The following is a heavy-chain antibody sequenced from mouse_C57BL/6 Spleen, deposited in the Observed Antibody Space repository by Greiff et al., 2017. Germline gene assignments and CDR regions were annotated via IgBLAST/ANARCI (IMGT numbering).Heavy chain of an antibody. Sequence: QVQLQQPGAELVRPGTSVKLSCKASGYTFTSYWMHWVKQRPGQGLEWIGVIDPSDSYTNYNQKFKGKATLTVDTSSSTAYMQLGSLTSEDSAVYYCARLDYYGSSSWFAYWGQGTLVTVSA. CDR1: GYTFTSYW. D-gene: IGHD1-1*01. CDR2: IDPSDSYT. CDR3: ARLDYYGSSSWFAY. J-gene: IGHJ3*01. V-gene: IGHV1-59*01.